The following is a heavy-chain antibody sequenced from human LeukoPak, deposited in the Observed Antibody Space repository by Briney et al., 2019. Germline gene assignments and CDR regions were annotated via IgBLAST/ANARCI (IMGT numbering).Heavy chain of an antibody. D-gene: IGHD3-10*01. Sequence: GESLKISCQASGYNFLSYWIGWVRQMPGKGLEWVGIIYPGDSVTRYSPSFHGHVTISADKSSTTAYLQWGSLKVSDTSIYYCARLYASGSSPLPADYWRHGALVTVSS. CDR3: ARLYASGSSPLPADY. CDR1: GYNFLSYW. J-gene: IGHJ4*01. V-gene: IGHV5-51*01. CDR2: IYPGDSVT.